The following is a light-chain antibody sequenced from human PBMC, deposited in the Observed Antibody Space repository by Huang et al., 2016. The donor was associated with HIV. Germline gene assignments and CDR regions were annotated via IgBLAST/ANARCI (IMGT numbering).Light chain of an antibody. CDR2: GAS. Sequence: EIVLTQSPGALSLSPGERATLSCRASQNISSDYLAWYQQKPGQAPSLLIYGASRRATGVPDRFSGSGSGTEFTLTITRLGPEDCAVFFCQQYDSSPTTFGQGTNLEIK. V-gene: IGKV3-20*01. CDR1: QNISSDY. CDR3: QQYDSSPTT. J-gene: IGKJ2*01.